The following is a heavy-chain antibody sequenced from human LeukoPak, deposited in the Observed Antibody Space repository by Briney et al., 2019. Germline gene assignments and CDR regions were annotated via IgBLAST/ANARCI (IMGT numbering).Heavy chain of an antibody. J-gene: IGHJ4*02. CDR1: GFTFSNAW. Sequence: SGGSLRLSCAASGFTFSNAWMSWVRQAPGKGLEWVGRIKSKTDGGTTDYAAPVKDRFTISRDDSKNTLYLQMNSPKTEDTAVYYCTTGVVVVAATDYFDYWGQGTLVTVSS. D-gene: IGHD2-15*01. V-gene: IGHV3-15*01. CDR2: IKSKTDGGTT. CDR3: TTGVVVVAATDYFDY.